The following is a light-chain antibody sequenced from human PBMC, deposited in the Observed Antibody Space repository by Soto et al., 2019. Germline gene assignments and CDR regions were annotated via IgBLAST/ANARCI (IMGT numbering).Light chain of an antibody. V-gene: IGLV4-69*01. CDR2: LNIDGSH. CDR3: QTWGTGIVV. Sequence: QLVLTQSPSASASLGASVKLTCTLSRGHSSYAIAWHQQQPEKGPRYLMNLNIDGSHTKGDGIPDRFSGSSSGAERYLTISSLQSEDEADYYCQTWGTGIVVFGGGTKVTVL. J-gene: IGLJ2*01. CDR1: RGHSSYA.